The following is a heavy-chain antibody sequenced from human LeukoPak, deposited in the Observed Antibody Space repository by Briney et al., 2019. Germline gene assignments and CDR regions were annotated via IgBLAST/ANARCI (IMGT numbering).Heavy chain of an antibody. J-gene: IGHJ4*02. CDR1: GGSISSYY. CDR2: IYYSGST. D-gene: IGHD3-22*01. Sequence: SQTLSLTCTVSGGSISSYYWSWIRQPPGKGLEWIGYIYYSGSTNYNPSLKSRVTISVDTSKNQFSLKLSSVTAADTAVYYCARGGYYDSSGYYSPSFDYWGQGTLVTVSS. V-gene: IGHV4-59*01. CDR3: ARGGYYDSSGYYSPSFDY.